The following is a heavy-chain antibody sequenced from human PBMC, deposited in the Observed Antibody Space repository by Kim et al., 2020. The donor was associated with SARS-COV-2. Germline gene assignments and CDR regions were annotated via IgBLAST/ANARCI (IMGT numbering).Heavy chain of an antibody. J-gene: IGHJ5*02. CDR3: VKDRSNFYSSGWNNWFDP. Sequence: GGSLRLSCAASGFPFSSYAMSWVRQAPGKGLEWVSGISASGDSTYCADSVKGRFTISRDNSKNTLYLQMNSLRAEDTAVFYCVKDRSNFYSSGWNNWFDPWGQGTLVTVSS. CDR2: ISASGDST. D-gene: IGHD6-19*01. V-gene: IGHV3-23*01. CDR1: GFPFSSYA.